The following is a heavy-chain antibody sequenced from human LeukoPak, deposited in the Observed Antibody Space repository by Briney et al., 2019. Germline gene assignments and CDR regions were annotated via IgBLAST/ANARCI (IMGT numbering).Heavy chain of an antibody. CDR2: IYYSGST. CDR3: ARHFGSSYYYYYGMDV. V-gene: IGHV4-59*01. J-gene: IGHJ6*02. Sequence: SETLSLTCTVSGGSISTYYWSWIRQPPGKGLEWIGYIYYSGSTNYNPSLKSRVTISVDTSKNQFSLKLSSVTAADTAVYYCARHFGSSYYYYYGMDVWGQGTTVTVSS. D-gene: IGHD6-6*01. CDR1: GGSISTYY.